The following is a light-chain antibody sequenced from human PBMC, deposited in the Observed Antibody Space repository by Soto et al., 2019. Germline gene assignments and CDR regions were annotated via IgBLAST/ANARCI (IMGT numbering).Light chain of an antibody. V-gene: IGLV1-47*01. CDR2: RNN. CDR1: SSNIGSNY. J-gene: IGLJ3*02. CDR3: AVWDDSLSGHWV. Sequence: QSVLTQPPSASGTPGQRVTISCSGSSSNIGSNYVYWYQQLPGTAPKLLIYRNNQRPSGVPDRFSGSKSGTSASLAMSGLRSEDEADYYCAVWDDSLSGHWVFGGGTKLTVL.